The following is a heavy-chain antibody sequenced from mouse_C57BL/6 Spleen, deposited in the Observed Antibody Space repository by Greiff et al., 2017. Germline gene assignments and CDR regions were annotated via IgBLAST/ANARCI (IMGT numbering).Heavy chain of an antibody. CDR2: IDPNNGGT. CDR1: GYTITDYN. CDR3: ARSRNYYAMDY. J-gene: IGHJ4*01. D-gene: IGHD2-1*01. Sequence: EVQLQQSGPELVKPGASVKISCKASGYTITDYNMDWVKQSPGKRLEWIGDIDPNNGGTIYTPKFQGKATLTADTSSNTAYMELSSLTSEDTAVYYCARSRNYYAMDYWGQGTSVTVSS. V-gene: IGHV1-18*01.